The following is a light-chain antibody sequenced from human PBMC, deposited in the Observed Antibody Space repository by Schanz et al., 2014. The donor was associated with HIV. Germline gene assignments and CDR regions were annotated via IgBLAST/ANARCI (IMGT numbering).Light chain of an antibody. CDR1: SSNIRSNT. CDR3: ATWDDNLPGWV. CDR2: NTF. J-gene: IGLJ3*02. V-gene: IGLV1-44*01. Sequence: QSVLTQPPSASGTPGQRVTISCSGSSSNIRSNTINWYQQLPGTAPKLLIYNTFHRPSGVPDRFSDSKSGTSASLAISGLQPEDEADYYCATWDDNLPGWVFGAGTKLTVL.